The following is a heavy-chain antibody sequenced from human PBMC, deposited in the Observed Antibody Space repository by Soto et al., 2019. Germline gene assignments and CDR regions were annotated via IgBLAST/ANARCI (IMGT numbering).Heavy chain of an antibody. D-gene: IGHD2-2*01. Sequence: QVQLVQSGAEVKKPGSSVKLSCKTSGGTFRNYAINWVRQAPGQGLEWMGGGIPVFGTANYAQPFQGRFTINAYECTCTAYMELRSLRAEDTAVYACAIAMPKQTLVRGAFNPWGEGPLFTFAP. J-gene: IGHJ5*02. CDR3: AIAMPKQTLVRGAFNP. CDR2: GIPVFGTA. V-gene: IGHV1-69*01. CDR1: GGTFRNYA.